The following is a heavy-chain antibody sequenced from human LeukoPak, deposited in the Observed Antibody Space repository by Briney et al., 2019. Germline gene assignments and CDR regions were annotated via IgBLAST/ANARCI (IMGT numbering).Heavy chain of an antibody. Sequence: PGGSLRLSCAASGFTFSSYWMSWVRQAPGKGLEWVANIKQDGSEKYYVDSVKGRFTISRDNAKNSLYLQMNSLRAEDTAVYYCARTRYSSSWYVGYYYYYYMDVWGKGTTVTISS. V-gene: IGHV3-7*01. J-gene: IGHJ6*03. CDR3: ARTRYSSSWYVGYYYYYYMDV. CDR2: IKQDGSEK. D-gene: IGHD6-13*01. CDR1: GFTFSSYW.